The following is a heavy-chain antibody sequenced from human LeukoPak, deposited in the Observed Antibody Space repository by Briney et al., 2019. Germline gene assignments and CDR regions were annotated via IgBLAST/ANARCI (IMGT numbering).Heavy chain of an antibody. CDR1: GGSFSGYY. V-gene: IGHV4-34*01. CDR2: INHSGST. Sequence: SETLSLTCAVYGGSFSGYYWSGIRQPPGKGLEWIGEINHSGSTNYNPSLKSRVTISVDPSKNQFSLKLSSVTAADTAVYYCARVYGSSWRKFSSEYFQHWGQGTLVTVSS. D-gene: IGHD6-13*01. CDR3: ARVYGSSWRKFSSEYFQH. J-gene: IGHJ1*01.